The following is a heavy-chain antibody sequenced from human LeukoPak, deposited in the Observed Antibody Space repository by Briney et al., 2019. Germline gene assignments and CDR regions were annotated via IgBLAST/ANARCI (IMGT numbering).Heavy chain of an antibody. Sequence: PGGSLRLSCATSQFTFNKYGMHWVRQAPGRGLEWVAFVRYDGTTNQYSDSVKGRFFISRDNSRDMLFLRMNNLSSDDTAVYYCAKGGPSVVATFDHWGQGTRVIVSS. J-gene: IGHJ4*02. D-gene: IGHD3-22*01. CDR2: VRYDGTTN. V-gene: IGHV3-30*02. CDR1: QFTFNKYG. CDR3: AKGGPSVVATFDH.